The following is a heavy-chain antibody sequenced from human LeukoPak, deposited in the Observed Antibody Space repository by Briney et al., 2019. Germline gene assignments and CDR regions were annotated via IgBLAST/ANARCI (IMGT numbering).Heavy chain of an antibody. CDR1: RFTFSSYA. CDR2: INQDGSEK. D-gene: IGHD2-8*01. Sequence: PGGSLRLSCAASRFTFSSYAMHWVRQAPGKGLEWVANINQDGSEKYYVDSVKGRFTISRDNAKNSLYLQMNSLRAEDTAVYYCASGRAWSPCNYWGQGTLVTVSS. CDR3: ASGRAWSPCNY. J-gene: IGHJ4*02. V-gene: IGHV3-7*01.